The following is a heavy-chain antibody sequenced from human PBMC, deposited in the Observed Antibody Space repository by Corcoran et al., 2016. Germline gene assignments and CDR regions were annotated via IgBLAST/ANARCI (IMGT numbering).Heavy chain of an antibody. D-gene: IGHD4-17*01. CDR3: ARDRATVSTVDAFDI. V-gene: IGHV4-59*01. CDR1: GGSISSYY. Sequence: QVQLQESGRGLVKPSETLSLTCTVSGGSISSYYWSRIGKPPRKGLEWIGYIYYSGSTNYNPSLKRRVTISLDTAKTQFSLKLSSVTVADTAVYYCARDRATVSTVDAFDIWVQGTMVTVSS. J-gene: IGHJ3*02. CDR2: IYYSGST.